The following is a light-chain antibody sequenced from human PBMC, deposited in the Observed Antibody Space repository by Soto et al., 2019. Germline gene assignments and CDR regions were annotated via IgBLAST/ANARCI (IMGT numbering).Light chain of an antibody. CDR1: EDVGTN. CDR3: QQYNNWGLS. V-gene: IGKV3D-15*01. Sequence: ILMTQSPATLSVSPGQGVTLSCRASEDVGTNLAWYQQKPGQAPRLLIYGSSTRATGSPATFSGSGSGTEFTLTISSLQSEESAIYYCQQYNNWGLSFGGGAKV. J-gene: IGKJ4*01. CDR2: GSS.